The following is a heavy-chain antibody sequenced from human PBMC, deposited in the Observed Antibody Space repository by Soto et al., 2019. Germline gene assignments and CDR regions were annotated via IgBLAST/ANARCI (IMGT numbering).Heavy chain of an antibody. D-gene: IGHD6-19*01. J-gene: IGHJ4*02. V-gene: IGHV3-30*18. CDR1: GFTFSSYG. Sequence: PVGSLRLSCAASGFTFSSYGMHWVRQAPGKGLEWVAVISYDGSNKYYADSVKGRFTISRDNSKNTLYLQMNSLRAEDTAVYYCAKPRVSSGWYTGYYFDYWGQGTLVTVSS. CDR3: AKPRVSSGWYTGYYFDY. CDR2: ISYDGSNK.